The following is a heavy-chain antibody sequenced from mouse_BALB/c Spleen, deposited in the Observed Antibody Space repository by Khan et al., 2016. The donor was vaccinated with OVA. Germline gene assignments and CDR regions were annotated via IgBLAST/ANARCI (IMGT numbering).Heavy chain of an antibody. V-gene: IGHV3-2*02. Sequence: QLEESGPGLVKPSQSLSLTCTVTGYSITSEYTWNWIRQFPGNKLEWMGFISYSGNTRYNPSLKSRISITRDTSKNQFFQQLNSVTSEDTATYYCAKKDYYDYDPFPYWGQGTLVTVSA. CDR1: GYSITSEYT. J-gene: IGHJ3*01. CDR3: AKKDYYDYDPFPY. CDR2: ISYSGNT. D-gene: IGHD2-4*01.